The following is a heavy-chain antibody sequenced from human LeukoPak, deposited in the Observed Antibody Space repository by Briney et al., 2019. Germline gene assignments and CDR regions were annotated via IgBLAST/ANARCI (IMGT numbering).Heavy chain of an antibody. J-gene: IGHJ6*03. CDR1: GGSISSYY. CDR3: ARSPYSSGPYYYYYMDV. D-gene: IGHD6-19*01. CDR2: IYYSGST. V-gene: IGHV4-59*12. Sequence: SETLSLTCTVSGGSISSYYWSWIRQPPGKGLEWIGYIYYSGSTNYNPSLKSRVTMSLDTSKNQFSLKVSSVTAADTALYYCARSPYSSGPYYYYYMDVWGKGTTVTISS.